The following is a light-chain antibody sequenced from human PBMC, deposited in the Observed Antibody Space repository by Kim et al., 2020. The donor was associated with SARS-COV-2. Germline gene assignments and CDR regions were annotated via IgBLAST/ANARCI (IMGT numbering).Light chain of an antibody. CDR2: DVN. Sequence: GQSITLSCTGTSSDIGAYHYVSWYQQHPGKAPKVVIYDVNNRPSGVSNRFSASKSGNTASLTISGLQAEDEADYYCSSYTSSTTLIFGGGTKLTVL. CDR3: SSYTSSTTLI. CDR1: SSDIGAYHY. J-gene: IGLJ2*01. V-gene: IGLV2-14*03.